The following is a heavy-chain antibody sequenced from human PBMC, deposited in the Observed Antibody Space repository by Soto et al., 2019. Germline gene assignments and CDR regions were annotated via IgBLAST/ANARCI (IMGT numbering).Heavy chain of an antibody. CDR1: GYTFTNHG. Sequence: GASVKVSCKASGYTFTNHGISWVRQAPGQGLEWMGWISAHNGNTNYAQNFQGRVTMTTDRSTSTASMDLRSLRSDDTAIYYCARGGQYSYYGFLYVGMDVWGQGTTVTVSS. J-gene: IGHJ6*02. CDR2: ISAHNGNT. V-gene: IGHV1-18*04. D-gene: IGHD3-3*01. CDR3: ARGGQYSYYGFLYVGMDV.